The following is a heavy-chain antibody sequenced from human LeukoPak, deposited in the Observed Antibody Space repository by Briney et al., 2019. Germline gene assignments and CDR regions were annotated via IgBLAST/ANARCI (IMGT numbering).Heavy chain of an antibody. CDR3: ATTDGVRGVRDAFDI. Sequence: ASVKVSCKVSGYTLTELSMHWARQAPGKGLEWMGGFDPEDGETIYAQKFQGRVTMTEDTSTDTAYMELSSLRSEDTAVYYCATTDGVRGVRDAFDIWGRGTMVTVSS. CDR1: GYTLTELS. CDR2: FDPEDGET. D-gene: IGHD3-10*01. J-gene: IGHJ3*02. V-gene: IGHV1-24*01.